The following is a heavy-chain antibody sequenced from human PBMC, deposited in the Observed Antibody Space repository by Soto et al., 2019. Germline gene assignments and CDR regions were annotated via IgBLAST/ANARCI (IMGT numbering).Heavy chain of an antibody. V-gene: IGHV4-59*01. CDR1: GGSISSYY. J-gene: IGHJ4*02. CDR3: ARLRLTGYYGPCDY. Sequence: ASETLSLTCTVSGGSISSYYWSWIRQPPGKGLEWIGYIYYSGSTNYNPSLKSRVTISVDTSKNQFSLKLSSVTAADTAVYYCARLRLTGYYGPCDYWGQGTLVTVSS. D-gene: IGHD3-9*01. CDR2: IYYSGST.